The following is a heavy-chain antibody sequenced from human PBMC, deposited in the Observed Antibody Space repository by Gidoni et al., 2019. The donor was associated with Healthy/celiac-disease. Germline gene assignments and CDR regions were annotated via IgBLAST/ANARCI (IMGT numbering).Heavy chain of an antibody. CDR2: IPSSGSTI. Sequence: EVQLVESGGDLVRPGGSLRLSCAASGFTFSSYEMNWVRQAPGKGLEWLLYIPSSGSTIYYADSVKGRFTISRDNSKNSLYLLMNSLRAEDTAVYYCARDANDDFWSGSFFDYWGRGTLVTVSS. D-gene: IGHD3-3*01. CDR3: ARDANDDFWSGSFFDY. V-gene: IGHV3-48*03. CDR1: GFTFSSYE. J-gene: IGHJ4*02.